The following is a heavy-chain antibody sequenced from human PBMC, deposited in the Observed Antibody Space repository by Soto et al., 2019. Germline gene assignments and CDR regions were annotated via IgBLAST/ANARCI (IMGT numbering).Heavy chain of an antibody. J-gene: IGHJ5*02. CDR2: ISADNGNT. V-gene: IGHV1-18*01. D-gene: IGHD3-10*01. CDR1: GYTFTRYG. CDR3: ARDLGFYGSGSYYNVDWFDP. Sequence: ASVKVSCKASGYTFTRYGISWVRQAPGQGLGWMGWISADNGNTKYVQKLQGRVTMTTDTSTNTAYMELRSLRSDDTAVYYCARDLGFYGSGSYYNVDWFDPWG.